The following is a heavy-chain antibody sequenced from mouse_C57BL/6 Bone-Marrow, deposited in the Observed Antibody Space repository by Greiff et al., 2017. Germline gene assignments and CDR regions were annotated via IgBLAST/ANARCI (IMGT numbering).Heavy chain of an antibody. CDR3: ARLAAQGRGAMDY. Sequence: VQLQQPGAELVRPGSSVKLSCKASGYTFTSYWMHWVKQRPIQGLEWIGNIDPSDSETHYNQKFKDKATLTVDKSSSTAYMQLSSLTSEDSAVYYCARLAAQGRGAMDYWGQGTSVTVSS. V-gene: IGHV1-52*01. CDR2: IDPSDSET. D-gene: IGHD3-2*02. J-gene: IGHJ4*01. CDR1: GYTFTSYW.